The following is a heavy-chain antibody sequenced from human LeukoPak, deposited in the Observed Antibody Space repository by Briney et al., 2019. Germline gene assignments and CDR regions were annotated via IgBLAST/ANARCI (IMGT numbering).Heavy chain of an antibody. CDR1: GYTFTSYG. Sequence: ASVKVSCKASGYTFTSYGISWVRQAPGQGLEWMGWISAYNGNTNYAQKLQGRVTMTTDTSTSTAYMELRSLRSDDTAVYYCASAVGGSGSYYSYYMDVWGKGTTVTVSS. D-gene: IGHD3-10*01. CDR3: ASAVGGSGSYYSYYMDV. J-gene: IGHJ6*03. V-gene: IGHV1-18*01. CDR2: ISAYNGNT.